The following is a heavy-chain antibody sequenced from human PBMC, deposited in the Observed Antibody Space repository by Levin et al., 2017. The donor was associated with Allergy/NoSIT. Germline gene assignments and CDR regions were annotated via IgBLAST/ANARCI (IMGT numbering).Heavy chain of an antibody. D-gene: IGHD3-10*01. CDR2: INHSGST. CDR1: GGSFSGYY. J-gene: IGHJ6*03. V-gene: IGHV4-34*01. Sequence: HSQTLSLTCAVYGGSFSGYYWSWIRQPPGKGLEWIGEINHSGSTNYNPSLKSRVTISVDTSKNQFSLKLSSVTAADTAVYYCARGPYYYGSGSYWGLSGKYYYYMDVWGKGTTVTVSS. CDR3: ARGPYYYGSGSYWGLSGKYYYYMDV.